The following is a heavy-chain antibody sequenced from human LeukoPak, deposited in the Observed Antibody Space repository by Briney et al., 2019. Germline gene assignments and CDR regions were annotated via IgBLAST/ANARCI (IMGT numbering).Heavy chain of an antibody. CDR2: IKRKTDGGTT. V-gene: IGHV3-15*01. Sequence: GGSLRLSCAASGFTFSNAWMSWVRQAPGKGLEWVGRIKRKTDGGTTDYAAPVKGRFTISRDDSKNTLYLQMNSLKTEDTAVYYCTTTWEGYGDLDYWGQGTLVTVSS. J-gene: IGHJ4*02. CDR3: TTTWEGYGDLDY. CDR1: GFTFSNAW. D-gene: IGHD4-17*01.